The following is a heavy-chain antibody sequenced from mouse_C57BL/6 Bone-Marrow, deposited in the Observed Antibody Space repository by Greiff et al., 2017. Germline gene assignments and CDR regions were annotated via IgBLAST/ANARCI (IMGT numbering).Heavy chain of an antibody. CDR1: GFNIKDDY. J-gene: IGHJ2*01. V-gene: IGHV14-4*01. Sequence: VPLQQSGAELVRPGASVKLSCTASGFNIKDDYMHWVKQRPEQGLEWIGWIDPEDGDTEYASKFQGKATITAETSSNTAYLQLSSLTSEDTAVYYFTTDYGSSYFDYWGQGTTLTVSS. D-gene: IGHD1-1*01. CDR2: IDPEDGDT. CDR3: TTDYGSSYFDY.